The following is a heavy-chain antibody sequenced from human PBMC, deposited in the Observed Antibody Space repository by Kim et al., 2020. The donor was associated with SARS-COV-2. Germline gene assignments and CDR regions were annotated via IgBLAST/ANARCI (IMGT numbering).Heavy chain of an antibody. Sequence: GGSLRLSCAASGFTFSSYAMRWVRQAPGKGLEWVSAISGSGGSTYYADSVKGRFTISRDNSKNTLYLQMNSLRAEDTAVYYCAKRERWELFYFDYWGQGTLVTVSS. CDR2: ISGSGGST. J-gene: IGHJ4*02. D-gene: IGHD1-26*01. CDR1: GFTFSSYA. CDR3: AKRERWELFYFDY. V-gene: IGHV3-23*01.